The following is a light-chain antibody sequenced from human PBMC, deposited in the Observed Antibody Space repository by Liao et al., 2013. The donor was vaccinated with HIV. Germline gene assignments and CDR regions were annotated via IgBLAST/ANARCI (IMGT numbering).Light chain of an antibody. CDR2: QDN. Sequence: SYELTQPPSVSVSPGQTASITCSGDTLGDKYACWYQQKPGQSPVLVIYQDNKRPSGIPERFSGSNSANTATLTISGTQAMDEADYFCQAWDSSTYVFGTGTKVTVL. CDR3: QAWDSSTYV. V-gene: IGLV3-1*01. J-gene: IGLJ1*01. CDR1: TLGDKY.